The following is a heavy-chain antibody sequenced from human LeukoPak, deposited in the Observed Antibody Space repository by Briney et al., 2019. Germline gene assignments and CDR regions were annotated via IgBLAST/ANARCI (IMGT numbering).Heavy chain of an antibody. J-gene: IGHJ6*03. CDR3: AKDAQYYDFWSGWNDTYDYYMDV. D-gene: IGHD3-3*01. CDR1: EFTFIAYG. Sequence: GGSLRLSCAASEFTFIAYGMHWVRQAPGKGLEWVAFIRYDGSNKYSADSVKGRFTIARDNSKNTLYLQMNSLRAEDTAVYYCAKDAQYYDFWSGWNDTYDYYMDVWGKGTTVTVSS. CDR2: IRYDGSNK. V-gene: IGHV3-30*02.